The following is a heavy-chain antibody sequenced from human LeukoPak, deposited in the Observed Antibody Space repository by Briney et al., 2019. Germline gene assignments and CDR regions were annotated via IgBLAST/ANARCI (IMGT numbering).Heavy chain of an antibody. D-gene: IGHD6-13*01. J-gene: IGHJ4*02. CDR3: AREWQGGIAAAGTRIEGDY. V-gene: IGHV3-7*01. CDR2: IKQVGSEK. CDR1: GFSVSGYW. Sequence: GGSLRLSCAVSGFSVSGYWMTWVRQAPGKGLEWVANIKQVGSEKIYVDSVKGRFTISRDNAENSLFLQMNSLRVEDTAVYYCAREWQGGIAAAGTRIEGDYWGQGTLVAVSS.